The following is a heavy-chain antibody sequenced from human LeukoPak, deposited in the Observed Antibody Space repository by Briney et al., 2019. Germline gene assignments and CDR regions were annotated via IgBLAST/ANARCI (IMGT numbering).Heavy chain of an antibody. CDR1: GFNFDDYA. J-gene: IGHJ4*02. D-gene: IGHD6-13*01. CDR2: INWNSASI. CDR3: ARDQEVAAAGMNFDY. V-gene: IGHV3-9*01. Sequence: GGSLRLSCAASGFNFDDYAMHWVRQGPGKGLEWVSGINWNSASISYADSVKGRFTISRDSAKTSLYLQMNSLRAEDTALYYCARDQEVAAAGMNFDYWGQGTLVTVSS.